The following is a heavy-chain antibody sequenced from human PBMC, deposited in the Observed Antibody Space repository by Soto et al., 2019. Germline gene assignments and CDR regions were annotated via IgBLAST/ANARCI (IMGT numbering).Heavy chain of an antibody. CDR3: ATGTSIAARPGWDDYYYYGMDV. V-gene: IGHV1-69*13. CDR1: GGTFSSYA. CDR2: IIPIFGTA. Sequence: GASVKVSCKASGGTFSSYAISWVRQAPGQGLEWMGGIIPIFGTANYAQKFQGRVTITADESTSTAYMELSSLRSEDTAVYYCATGTSIAARPGWDDYYYYGMDVWGQGTTVTVSS. D-gene: IGHD6-6*01. J-gene: IGHJ6*02.